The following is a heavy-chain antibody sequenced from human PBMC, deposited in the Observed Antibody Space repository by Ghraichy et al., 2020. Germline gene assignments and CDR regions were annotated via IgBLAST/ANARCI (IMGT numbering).Heavy chain of an antibody. J-gene: IGHJ4*02. V-gene: IGHV4-59*01. CDR3: ARSAYCGGDCYSSFDY. D-gene: IGHD2-21*01. CDR1: GGSISTYY. CDR2: IYYSGNT. Sequence: TLSLTCTVSGGSISTYYWSWIRQPPGKGLEWIGYIYYSGNTNYNPSLRSRVTISVDTSKNQFSLKLNSVTAADTAVYYCARSAYCGGDCYSSFDYWGQGTLVTVSS.